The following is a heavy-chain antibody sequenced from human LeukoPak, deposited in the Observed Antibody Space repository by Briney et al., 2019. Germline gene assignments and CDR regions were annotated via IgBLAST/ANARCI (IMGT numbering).Heavy chain of an antibody. J-gene: IGHJ4*02. Sequence: GGSLRLSCAASGFTFSSYAMSWVRQASGKGLEWVSAISGSGGSTYYADSVKGRFTISRDNSKNTLYLQMNSLRAEDTAVYYCAKVGGYCSSTSCSDYWGQGTLVTVSS. D-gene: IGHD2-2*01. CDR2: ISGSGGST. V-gene: IGHV3-23*01. CDR3: AKVGGYCSSTSCSDY. CDR1: GFTFSSYA.